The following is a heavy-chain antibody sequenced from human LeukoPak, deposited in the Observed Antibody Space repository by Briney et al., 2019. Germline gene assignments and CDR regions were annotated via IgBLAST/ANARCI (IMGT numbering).Heavy chain of an antibody. CDR2: INHSGST. CDR1: GGSSSGYY. J-gene: IGHJ4*02. D-gene: IGHD6-19*01. V-gene: IGHV4-34*01. Sequence: SETLSLTCVVYGGSSSGYYWSWIRQPPGKGLEWIGEINHSGSTNYNPSLKSRVTISVDTSKNQFSLKLSPVTAADTAVYYCARGNGSGWYHDYWGQGTLVTVSS. CDR3: ARGNGSGWYHDY.